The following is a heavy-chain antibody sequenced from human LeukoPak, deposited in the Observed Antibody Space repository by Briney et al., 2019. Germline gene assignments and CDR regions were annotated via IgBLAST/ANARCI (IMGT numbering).Heavy chain of an antibody. Sequence: GGSLRLSCAASGFTFSSYSMNWVRQAPGKGLEWVSSISSSSNYIYYADSVKGRFTVSRDNSKNTLYLQMNSLRTEDTAVYYCAKGYGWEASYYYYYMDVWGKGTTVTFSS. D-gene: IGHD1-26*01. CDR2: ISSSSNYI. V-gene: IGHV3-21*01. J-gene: IGHJ6*03. CDR3: AKGYGWEASYYYYYMDV. CDR1: GFTFSSYS.